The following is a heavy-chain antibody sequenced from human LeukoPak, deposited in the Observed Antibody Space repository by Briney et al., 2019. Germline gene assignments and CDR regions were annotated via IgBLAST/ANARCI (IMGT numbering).Heavy chain of an antibody. J-gene: IGHJ4*02. CDR3: ARSSWSLFDY. Sequence: SETLSLTCTVSGGSISSYYWSWIRQPPGKGLEWIGYIYYSGSTNYNPSLKSRVTISVDTSKNQFSLKLSSVTAADTAVYYCARSSWSLFDYWGQGTLVTVSS. CDR2: IYYSGST. D-gene: IGHD1-26*01. V-gene: IGHV4-59*08. CDR1: GGSISSYY.